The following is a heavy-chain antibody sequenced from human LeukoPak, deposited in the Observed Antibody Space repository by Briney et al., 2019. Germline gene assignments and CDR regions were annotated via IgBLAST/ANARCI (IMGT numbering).Heavy chain of an antibody. D-gene: IGHD2-2*02. V-gene: IGHV1-69*13. Sequence: GASVKVSCKASGGTFSSYAISWVRQAPGQGLEWMGRIIPIFGTANYAQKFQGRVTITADESTSTAYMELSSLRSEDTAVYYCARGGVIVVVPAAIPRFDPWGQGTLVTVSS. CDR2: IIPIFGTA. CDR3: ARGGVIVVVPAAIPRFDP. J-gene: IGHJ5*02. CDR1: GGTFSSYA.